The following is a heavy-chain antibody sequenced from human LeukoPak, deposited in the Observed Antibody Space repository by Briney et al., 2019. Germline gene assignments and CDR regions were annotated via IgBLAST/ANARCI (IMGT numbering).Heavy chain of an antibody. CDR1: GGSISSYY. D-gene: IGHD3-9*01. Sequence: SETLSLTCTVSGGSISSYYWSWIQQPPGKGLEWIGYIYYSGTINYNPSLKSRVTISVDTSKNQFSLKLSSVTAADTAVYYCARRIFSGFDPWGQGTLVTVSS. J-gene: IGHJ5*02. CDR3: ARRIFSGFDP. V-gene: IGHV4-59*08. CDR2: IYYSGTI.